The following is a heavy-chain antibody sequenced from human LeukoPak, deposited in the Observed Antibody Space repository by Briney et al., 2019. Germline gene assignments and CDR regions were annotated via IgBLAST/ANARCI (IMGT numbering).Heavy chain of an antibody. D-gene: IGHD3-3*01. CDR2: IYPGDSDT. CDR1: GYSFTSYW. CDR3: ARPSKNYDFWSGLPGY. V-gene: IGHV5-51*01. Sequence: GESLKISCKGSGYSFTSYWIGWVRQMPGKGLEWMWIIYPGDSDTRYSPSFQGQDTISADKSISTAYLQWSSLKASDTAMYYCARPSKNYDFWSGLPGYWGQGTLVTVSS. J-gene: IGHJ4*02.